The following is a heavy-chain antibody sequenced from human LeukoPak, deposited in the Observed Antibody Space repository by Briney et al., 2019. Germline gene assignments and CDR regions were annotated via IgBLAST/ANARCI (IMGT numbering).Heavy chain of an antibody. J-gene: IGHJ3*02. D-gene: IGHD1-26*01. V-gene: IGHV3-23*01. CDR1: GFTFSSYA. Sequence: GGSLRLSCAASGFTFSSYAMSWVRQAPGKGLEWVSAISGSGSSTYYADSVKGRFTISRDNSESTLYLQMNTLRAEDTAVYYCAKGQGYSGSSGDIWGQGTMVTVSS. CDR3: AKGQGYSGSSGDI. CDR2: ISGSGSST.